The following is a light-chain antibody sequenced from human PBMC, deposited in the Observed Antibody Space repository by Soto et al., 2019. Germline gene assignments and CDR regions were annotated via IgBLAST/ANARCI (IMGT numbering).Light chain of an antibody. Sequence: QSALTQPRSVSGSPGQSVTISCTGTSSDVGGYNYVSWYQQHPGKAPKLMISDVSKRPSGVPDRFSGSKSGNTASPTISGLQAEDEADYYCCSSAGTNTSVFGGGTKVTVL. CDR3: CSSAGTNTSV. J-gene: IGLJ3*02. CDR2: DVS. V-gene: IGLV2-11*01. CDR1: SSDVGGYNY.